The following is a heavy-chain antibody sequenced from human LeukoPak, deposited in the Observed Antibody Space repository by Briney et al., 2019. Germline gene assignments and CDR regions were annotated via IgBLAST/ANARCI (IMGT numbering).Heavy chain of an antibody. CDR2: IYYSGST. Sequence: SETLSLTCTASGGSISSYYWSWIRQPPGPGLGWVGYIYYSGSTNYNPSLKSRVTISVDTSKNQFSLKPSSVTTADTAVYYCARGNTALGYWGQGTLVTVSS. CDR1: GGSISSYY. CDR3: ARGNTALGY. V-gene: IGHV4-59*01. J-gene: IGHJ4*02. D-gene: IGHD2-2*02.